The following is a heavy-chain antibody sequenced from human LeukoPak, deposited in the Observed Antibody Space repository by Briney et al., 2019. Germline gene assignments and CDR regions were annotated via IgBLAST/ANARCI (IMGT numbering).Heavy chain of an antibody. CDR2: INPSGGST. Sequence: ASVMVSCKASGYTFTSYYMHWMRQAPGQGLEWMGIINPSGGSTSYAQKFQGRVTMTRDTSTSTVYMELSSLRSEDTAVYYCARDRSRAADYWGQGTLVTVSS. V-gene: IGHV1-46*01. CDR3: ARDRSRAADY. J-gene: IGHJ4*02. CDR1: GYTFTSYY.